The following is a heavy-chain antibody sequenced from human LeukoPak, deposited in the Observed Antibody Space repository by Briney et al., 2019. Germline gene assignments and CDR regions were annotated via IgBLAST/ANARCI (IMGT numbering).Heavy chain of an antibody. CDR1: CISRRSQL. CDR3: AREPFDGSGYPVGYFDY. V-gene: IGHV3-66*01. D-gene: IGHD3-22*01. J-gene: IGHJ4*02. CDR2: FSGGST. Sequence: GGGLRHSSAPACISRRSQLTWLGRAAPRGGVGLGPSLFSGGSTYYADSVKGRFTISRDNSKNTLNLQMNSLRVEDTAVYYCAREPFDGSGYPVGYFDYWGQGTLVTVSS.